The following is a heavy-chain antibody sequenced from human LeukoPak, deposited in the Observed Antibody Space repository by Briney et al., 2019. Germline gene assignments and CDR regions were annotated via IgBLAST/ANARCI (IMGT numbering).Heavy chain of an antibody. D-gene: IGHD2-15*01. CDR3: ATIILGYCSGGSCYSGSPRWFDP. V-gene: IGHV1-24*01. CDR1: GYTLTELS. J-gene: IGHJ5*02. Sequence: RASVKVSCKVSGYTLTELSMHWVRQAPGKGLEWMGGFDPEDGETIYAQKFQGRVAMTEDTSTDTAYMELSSLRSEDMAVYYCATIILGYCSGGSCYSGSPRWFDPWGQGTLVTVSS. CDR2: FDPEDGET.